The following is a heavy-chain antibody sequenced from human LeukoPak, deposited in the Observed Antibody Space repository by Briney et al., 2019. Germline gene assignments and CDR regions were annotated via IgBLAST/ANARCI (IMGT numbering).Heavy chain of an antibody. CDR2: IYHTGST. V-gene: IGHV4-4*02. CDR3: TRSPSDWQSRVLLS. J-gene: IGHJ5*02. D-gene: IGHD3/OR15-3a*01. Sequence: SETLSLTCAVSGDSIVITNWWSWVRQPPGKGRDWSGEIYHTGSTNNNPSLKRRVTISVDKSKNQFSLKLSFVTAAETAVYYCTRSPSDWQSRVLLSWGQGTLVTVPS. CDR1: GDSIVITNW.